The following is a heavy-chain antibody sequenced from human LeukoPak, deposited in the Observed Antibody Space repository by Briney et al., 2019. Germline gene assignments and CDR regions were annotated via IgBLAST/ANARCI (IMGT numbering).Heavy chain of an antibody. CDR3: ARRMATVTDAFDI. D-gene: IGHD5-24*01. V-gene: IGHV4-59*08. CDR2: VFHSGTT. J-gene: IGHJ3*02. Sequence: KPSETLSLTCNVSGDSLTSHFWSWIRQTPGKGLERIGYVFHSGTTNYSPSLKSRVTISLDTSKKQFYLRLASVTAADTAVYYCARRMATVTDAFDIWGRGTTVSDSS. CDR1: GDSLTSHF.